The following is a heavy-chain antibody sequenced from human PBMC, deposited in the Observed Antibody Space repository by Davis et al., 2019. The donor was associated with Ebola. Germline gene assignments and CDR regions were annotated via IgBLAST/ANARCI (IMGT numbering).Heavy chain of an antibody. CDR2: IHGSGRT. V-gene: IGHV4-59*08. Sequence: MPSQTLSPTCTVSAGSISGFFWSWIRQPPGEGLAWIGYIHGSGRTSYNPSFKSRVTISLDMSKNQFSLKVGSVTAADTAVYYCVRHVRGYDWGQGIPVTVSS. J-gene: IGHJ4*02. D-gene: IGHD5-12*01. CDR1: AGSISGFF. CDR3: VRHVRGYD.